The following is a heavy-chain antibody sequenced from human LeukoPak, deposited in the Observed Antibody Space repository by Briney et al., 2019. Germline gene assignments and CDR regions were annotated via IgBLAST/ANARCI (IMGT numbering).Heavy chain of an antibody. CDR3: AGDDSSSWYEGNWFDP. CDR2: ISSSSSYI. CDR1: GFTFSSYS. D-gene: IGHD6-13*01. V-gene: IGHV3-21*01. Sequence: PGGSLRLSCAASGFTFSSYSMNWVRQAPGKGLEWVSSISSSSSYIYYADSVKGRFIISRDNAKNSLYLQMNSLRAEDTAVYYCAGDDSSSWYEGNWFDPWGQGTLVTVSS. J-gene: IGHJ5*02.